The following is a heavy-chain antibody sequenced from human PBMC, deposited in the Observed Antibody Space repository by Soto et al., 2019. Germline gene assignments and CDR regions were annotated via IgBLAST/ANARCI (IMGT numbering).Heavy chain of an antibody. Sequence: QVQLVQSGAEVKKPGSSVKVSCKASGGTFSSYAISWVRQAPGQGLEWMGGIIPIFGTANYAQKFQGRVTITADESTSTAYMELSSLRSEDTAVYYCARDHYYDFWSGYHPRRWFDPWGQGTLVTVSS. CDR2: IIPIFGTA. J-gene: IGHJ5*02. CDR3: ARDHYYDFWSGYHPRRWFDP. D-gene: IGHD3-3*01. CDR1: GGTFSSYA. V-gene: IGHV1-69*12.